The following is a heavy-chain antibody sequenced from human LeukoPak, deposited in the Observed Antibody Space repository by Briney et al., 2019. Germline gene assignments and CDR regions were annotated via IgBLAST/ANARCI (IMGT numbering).Heavy chain of an antibody. J-gene: IGHJ5*02. CDR3: ARLGLKVTMVRGVIIPPWFDP. Sequence: SETLSLTCAVYGGSFSGYYWSWIRQPPGKGLEWIGEINHSGSTNYNPSLKSRVTISVDTSKNQFSLKLSSVTAADTAVYYCARLGLKVTMVRGVIIPPWFDPWGQGTLVTVSS. CDR2: INHSGST. CDR1: GGSFSGYY. V-gene: IGHV4-34*01. D-gene: IGHD3-10*01.